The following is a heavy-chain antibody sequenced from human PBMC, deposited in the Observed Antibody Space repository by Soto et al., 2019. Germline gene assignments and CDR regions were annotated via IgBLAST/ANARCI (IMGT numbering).Heavy chain of an antibody. Sequence: ASVKVSCKASGYTFTSYGISWVRQAPGQGLEWMGWISAYNGNTNYAQKLQGRVTMTTDTSTSTAYMELRSLRSDDTAVYYCVREGSPGRGSYYYYYGMDVWGQGTTVTVSS. J-gene: IGHJ6*02. D-gene: IGHD1-26*01. V-gene: IGHV1-18*01. CDR2: ISAYNGNT. CDR1: GYTFTSYG. CDR3: VREGSPGRGSYYYYYGMDV.